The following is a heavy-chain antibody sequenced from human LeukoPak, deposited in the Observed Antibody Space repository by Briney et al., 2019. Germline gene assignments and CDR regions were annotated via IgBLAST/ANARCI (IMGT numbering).Heavy chain of an antibody. CDR1: GYTLTELS. CDR3: ATESSTYRNAMDV. CDR2: FDPEDGET. D-gene: IGHD5-18*01. V-gene: IGHV1-24*01. J-gene: IGHJ6*02. Sequence: GASVKVSCKVSGYTLTELSIHWMRQAPGKGREWMGGFDPEDGETIYAQKFQGRVTMTEDTSTDTAYMELSSLRSEDTVVYYCATESSTYRNAMDVWGQGTTVTVSS.